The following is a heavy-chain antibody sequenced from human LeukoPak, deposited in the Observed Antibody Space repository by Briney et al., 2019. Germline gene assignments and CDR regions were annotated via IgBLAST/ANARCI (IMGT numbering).Heavy chain of an antibody. V-gene: IGHV3-64*01. D-gene: IGHD5-18*01. CDR3: AREDGYSYGAFDY. Sequence: GGSLRLSCAASGFTFSSYAMHWVRQAPGKGLEYVSAISSSGGSTYYANSVKGRFTISRDNSKNTLYLQMGSLRAEDMAVYYCAREDGYSYGAFDYWGQGTLVTVSS. CDR2: ISSSGGST. J-gene: IGHJ4*02. CDR1: GFTFSSYA.